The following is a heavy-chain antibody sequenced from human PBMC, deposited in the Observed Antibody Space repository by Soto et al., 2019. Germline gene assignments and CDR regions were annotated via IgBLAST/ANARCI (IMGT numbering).Heavy chain of an antibody. D-gene: IGHD6-6*01. CDR1: GGTFSSYA. V-gene: IGHV1-69*06. Sequence: SVKVSCKASGGTFSSYAISWVRQAPGQGLEWMGGIIPIFGTANYAQKFQGRVTITADKSTSTAYMELSSLRSEDTAVYYCARVLEYSSSAGGHYFDYWGQGTLVTVSS. CDR2: IIPIFGTA. J-gene: IGHJ4*02. CDR3: ARVLEYSSSAGGHYFDY.